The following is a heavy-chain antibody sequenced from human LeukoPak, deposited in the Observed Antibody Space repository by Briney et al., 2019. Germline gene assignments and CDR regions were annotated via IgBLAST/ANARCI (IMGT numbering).Heavy chain of an antibody. J-gene: IGHJ4*02. CDR1: GYSFTSYG. CDR3: ARHVVYYGSGRYFDY. D-gene: IGHD3-10*01. V-gene: IGHV5-51*01. CDR2: IYPGDSDT. Sequence: AGESLKISCKGSGYSFTSYGIGWVRQMPGKGREWMGIIYPGDSDTRYSPSFQGQVTISADKSISTAYLQWSSLKASDTAMYYCARHVVYYGSGRYFDYWGQGTLVTVSS.